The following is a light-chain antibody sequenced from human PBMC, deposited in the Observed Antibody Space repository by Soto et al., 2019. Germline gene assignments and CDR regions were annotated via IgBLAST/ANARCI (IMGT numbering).Light chain of an antibody. CDR3: QQRSNWPIT. Sequence: EIVWTQSPAALSLSPGERATLSCRASQRVSSSLAWYQQKPGQAPRLLIYDASNRATGIPARFSGSGSGTDFTLTISSLEPEDFAVYYCQQRSNWPITFGQGTRLEIK. CDR1: QRVSSS. V-gene: IGKV3-11*01. CDR2: DAS. J-gene: IGKJ5*01.